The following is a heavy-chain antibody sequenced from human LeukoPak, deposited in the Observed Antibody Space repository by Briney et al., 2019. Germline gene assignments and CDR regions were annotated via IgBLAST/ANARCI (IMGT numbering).Heavy chain of an antibody. CDR1: GGSISSSSYY. D-gene: IGHD5-18*01. Sequence: SETLSLTCTVSGGSISSSSYYWGWIRQPPGKGLEWIGSIYHSGSTYYNPSLKSRVTISVDTSKNQFSLKLSSVTAADTAVYYCARREDTAMVIDWGQGTLVTVSS. V-gene: IGHV4-39*07. J-gene: IGHJ4*02. CDR3: ARREDTAMVID. CDR2: IYHSGST.